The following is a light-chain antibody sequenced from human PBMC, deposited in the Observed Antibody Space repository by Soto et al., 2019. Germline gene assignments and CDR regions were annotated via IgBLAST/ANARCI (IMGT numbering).Light chain of an antibody. J-gene: IGKJ1*01. CDR3: QQYNNWPPWT. CDR1: RSVSSN. Sequence: EIVITQSPATLSVSPGERATLSCRASRSVSSNLAWYQQKPGQAPGLLIYGASTRATGIPARFSGSGSGTEFTLTISSLQSEDFAVYYCQQYNNWPPWTFGQGTKVDIK. CDR2: GAS. V-gene: IGKV3-15*01.